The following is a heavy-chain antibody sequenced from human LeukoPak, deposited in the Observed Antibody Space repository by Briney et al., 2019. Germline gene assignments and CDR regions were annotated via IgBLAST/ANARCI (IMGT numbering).Heavy chain of an antibody. Sequence: SETLSLTCAVYGGSFSGYYWSWIRQPPGRGLEWIGEINHSGSTNYNPSLERGVTIFVDTSKNQFSLKLSSVTAADTAVYYCVGDPPLDSRCLYFRSRVFDFWGQGTLVTGSS. D-gene: IGHD6-13*01. CDR2: INHSGST. J-gene: IGHJ4*02. CDR3: VGDPPLDSRCLYFRSRVFDF. CDR1: GGSFSGYY. V-gene: IGHV4-34*01.